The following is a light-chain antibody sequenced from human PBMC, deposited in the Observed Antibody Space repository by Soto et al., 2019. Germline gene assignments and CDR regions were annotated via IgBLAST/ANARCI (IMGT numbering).Light chain of an antibody. Sequence: SALTQPASVSGSPGQSILISCTGTSSDADAYNYVSWYQHHPGKAPKLLIYDVSNRPSGISNRFSGSKSANTASLTISGLQPEDEADYFCSSYTSSTILFGGGTKLTVL. CDR2: DVS. J-gene: IGLJ2*01. CDR3: SSYTSSTIL. V-gene: IGLV2-14*03. CDR1: SSDADAYNY.